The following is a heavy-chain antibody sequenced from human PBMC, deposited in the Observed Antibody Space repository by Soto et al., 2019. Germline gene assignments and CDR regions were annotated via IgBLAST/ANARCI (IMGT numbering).Heavy chain of an antibody. CDR2: IYYSGST. CDR3: ARDIRYSYGNKPRLRITD. D-gene: IGHD5-18*01. J-gene: IGHJ4*02. V-gene: IGHV4-31*03. CDR1: GGSISSGGYY. Sequence: QVQLQESGPGLVKPSQTLSLTCTVSGGSISSGGYYWSWIRQHPGKGLEWIGYIYYSGSTYYNPSLKSRVTISVDTSKNQFSLKLSSVTAADTAVHYCARDIRYSYGNKPRLRITDWGQGTLVTVSS.